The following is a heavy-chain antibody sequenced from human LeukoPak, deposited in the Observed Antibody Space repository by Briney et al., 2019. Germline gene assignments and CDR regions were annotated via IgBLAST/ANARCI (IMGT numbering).Heavy chain of an antibody. J-gene: IGHJ4*02. CDR3: ARLNYYGSGRYFHFDH. V-gene: IGHV4-59*01. Sequence: ETLSLTCTVSGGSISGYYWSWIRQPPGKGLEWIGYIYSSGTTNYNPSLKSQITISLDTSKNQFSLKLSSVTAADTAVYYCARLNYYGSGRYFHFDHWGQGTLVTVSS. D-gene: IGHD3-10*01. CDR2: IYSSGTT. CDR1: GGSISGYY.